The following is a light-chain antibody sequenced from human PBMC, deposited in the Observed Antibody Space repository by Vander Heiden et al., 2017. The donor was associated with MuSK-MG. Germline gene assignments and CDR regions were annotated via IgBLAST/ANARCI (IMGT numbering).Light chain of an antibody. V-gene: IGKV3-11*01. J-gene: IGKJ1*01. Sequence: DIVFTPSPVTLSLSPGERATLSCRASQSVSSYLAWYQQKPGQAPRLLIYDASTRATDIPARFSGSGSGTDFTLTISSLEPEDVAVYYCQQRSNWPPEWTFGQGTKVEIK. CDR3: QQRSNWPPEWT. CDR2: DAS. CDR1: QSVSSY.